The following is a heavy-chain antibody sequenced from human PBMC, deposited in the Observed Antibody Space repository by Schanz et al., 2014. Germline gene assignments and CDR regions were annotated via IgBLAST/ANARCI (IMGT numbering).Heavy chain of an antibody. D-gene: IGHD3-10*01. CDR1: GFTFNNYD. CDR2: ISGGGGSA. V-gene: IGHV3-23*04. CDR3: ARGSMVRGVIISSAFDY. J-gene: IGHJ4*02. Sequence: EVQLVESGGGLVQPGGSLRLSCAASGFTFNNYDMNWVRLVPGKGLECVSGISGGGGSAYYADSVKGRFTISRHNSKNXXXLQMNRLRAEDTXXXXXARGSMVRGVIISSAFDYWGQGTLVTVSS.